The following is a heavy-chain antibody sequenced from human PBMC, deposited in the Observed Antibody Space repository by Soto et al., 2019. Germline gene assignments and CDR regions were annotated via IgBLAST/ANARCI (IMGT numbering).Heavy chain of an antibody. J-gene: IGHJ6*02. CDR2: IFTSGNT. D-gene: IGHD5-12*01. CDR1: GGSMNDYY. V-gene: IGHV4-4*07. Sequence: SETLSLTCTVSGGSMNDYYWSWIRQPAGKGLEWIGRIFTSGNTNYNPSLRSRLTMSVDTSTNQVSLRLTSVTAADTAVYYCASGRLGSRYYGLDVWGQGATVTVSS. CDR3: ASGRLGSRYYGLDV.